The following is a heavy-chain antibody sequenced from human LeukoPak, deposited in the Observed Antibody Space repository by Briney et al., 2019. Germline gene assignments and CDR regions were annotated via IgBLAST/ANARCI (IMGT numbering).Heavy chain of an antibody. J-gene: IGHJ6*03. Sequence: ASVKVSCKASGYTFTSYAMHWVRQAPGQRLEWMGWISPENGDTNYAQTFQDRVTMTTDTSTNTAYMHLRSLTSDDTAVYFCARVFGYYYFYMDVWGEGTTVIISS. CDR3: ARVFGYYYFYMDV. CDR2: ISPENGDT. V-gene: IGHV1-3*01. CDR1: GYTFTSYA. D-gene: IGHD3-3*01.